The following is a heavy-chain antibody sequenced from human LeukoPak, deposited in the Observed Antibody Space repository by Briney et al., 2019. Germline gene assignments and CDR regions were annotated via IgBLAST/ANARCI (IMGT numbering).Heavy chain of an antibody. CDR2: IYSGGST. V-gene: IGHV3-66*01. J-gene: IGHJ4*02. CDR1: GFTFSNYA. D-gene: IGHD4-17*01. CDR3: ASTFYGDSPPY. Sequence: GGSLRLSCAASGFTFSNYAMHWVRQAPGKGLEWVSVIYSGGSTYYADSVKGRFTISRDNSKNTLYLRMNSLRAEDTAVYYCASTFYGDSPPYWGQGTLVTVSS.